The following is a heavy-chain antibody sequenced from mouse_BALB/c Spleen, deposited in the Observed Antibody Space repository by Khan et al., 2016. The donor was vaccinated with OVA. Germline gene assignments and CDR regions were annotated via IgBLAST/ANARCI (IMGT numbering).Heavy chain of an antibody. CDR2: ISYNGNT. D-gene: IGHD1-1*01. J-gene: IGHJ2*01. V-gene: IGHV3-2*02. Sequence: VQLKESGPGLVKPSQSLSLTCTVTGYSITSDYAWNWIRQLPGNKLEWMGFISYNGNTNYNPSLKSRISITRDTSKNQFFLQLNSVTTEDTATYYCAKVYGGYFDYWGQGTTLTVSS. CDR3: AKVYGGYFDY. CDR1: GYSITSDYA.